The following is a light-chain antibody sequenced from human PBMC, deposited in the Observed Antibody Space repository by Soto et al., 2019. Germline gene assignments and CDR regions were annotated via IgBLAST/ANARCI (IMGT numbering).Light chain of an antibody. CDR1: QDIRND. Sequence: AIQMTQSPSSLSASVGYRVTITCRASQDIRNDLGWYQQKSGKAPKLLIYAASSLQSGVPSRFSGTGSGTDFTLTISSLEPEDFAVYYCQQRSNWPLTFGGGTKVDIK. CDR3: QQRSNWPLT. CDR2: AAS. V-gene: IGKV1-6*01. J-gene: IGKJ4*01.